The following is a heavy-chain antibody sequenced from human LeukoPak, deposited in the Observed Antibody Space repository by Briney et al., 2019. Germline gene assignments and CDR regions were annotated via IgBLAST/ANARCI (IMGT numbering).Heavy chain of an antibody. CDR2: INHSGST. V-gene: IGHV4-34*01. Sequence: SETLSLTCAVYGGSFSGYYWSWIRQPPGKGLEWIGEINHSGSTNYNPSLKSRVTISVDTSKNQFSLKLSSVTAADTAVYYCARRFGANSGPFDYWGQGALVTVSS. J-gene: IGHJ4*02. D-gene: IGHD4/OR15-4a*01. CDR1: GGSFSGYY. CDR3: ARRFGANSGPFDY.